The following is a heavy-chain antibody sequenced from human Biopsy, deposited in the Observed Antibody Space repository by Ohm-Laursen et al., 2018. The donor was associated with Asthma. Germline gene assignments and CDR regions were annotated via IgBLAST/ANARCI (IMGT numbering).Heavy chain of an antibody. CDR1: GDAMSTSGSY. J-gene: IGHJ2*01. D-gene: IGHD6-6*01. Sequence: TLSLTCIVSGDAMSTSGSYWGWIRQSPGKGLEWIGSIYYSGRTYYNPPLESHITKSANTSQNHFSLKVTSVTAADTAVYYCARAVSSSSYWYFDLWGRGDLVTVSS. CDR3: ARAVSSSSYWYFDL. CDR2: IYYSGRT. V-gene: IGHV4-39*02.